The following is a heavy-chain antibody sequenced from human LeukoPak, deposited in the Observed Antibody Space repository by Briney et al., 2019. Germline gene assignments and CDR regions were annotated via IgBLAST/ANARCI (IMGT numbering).Heavy chain of an antibody. CDR3: ARGRIAARLYYYYYCMDV. V-gene: IGHV4-59*01. CDR2: IYYSGST. Sequence: SETLSLTCTVSGGSIGSYYWSWIRQPPGKGLEWIGYIYYSGSTNYNPSLKSRVTISVDTSKNQFSLKLSSVTAADTAVYYCARGRIAARLYYYYYCMDVWGKGTTVTVSS. J-gene: IGHJ6*03. CDR1: GGSIGSYY. D-gene: IGHD6-6*01.